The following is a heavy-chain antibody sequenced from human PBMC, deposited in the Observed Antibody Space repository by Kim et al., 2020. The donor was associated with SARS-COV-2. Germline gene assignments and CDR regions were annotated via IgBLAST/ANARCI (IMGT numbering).Heavy chain of an antibody. CDR2: ISYDGSNK. V-gene: IGHV3-30*04. CDR1: GFTFSSYA. Sequence: GGSLRLSCAASGFTFSSYAMHWVRQAPGKGLEWGAVISYDGSNKYYADSVKGRFTISRDNSKNTLYLQMNSLRAEDTAVYYCASPQGQYGSGSYYKSSFDYWGQGTLVTVSS. J-gene: IGHJ4*02. D-gene: IGHD3-10*01. CDR3: ASPQGQYGSGSYYKSSFDY.